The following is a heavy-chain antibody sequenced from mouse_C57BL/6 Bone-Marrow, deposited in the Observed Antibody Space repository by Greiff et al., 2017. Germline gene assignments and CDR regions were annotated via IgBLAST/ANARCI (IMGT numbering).Heavy chain of an antibody. V-gene: IGHV1-81*01. CDR1: GYTFTSYG. CDR2: IYPRSGNT. Sequence: QVQLQQSGAELARPGASVKLSCKASGYTFTSYGISWVKQRTGQGLEWIGEIYPRSGNTYYNEKFKGQATLTADKSSSTAYMELRILTSEDSAVYFCARTAYYFYAMDDWGQGTSVTVSS. CDR3: ARTAYYFYAMDD. D-gene: IGHD6-1*01. J-gene: IGHJ4*01.